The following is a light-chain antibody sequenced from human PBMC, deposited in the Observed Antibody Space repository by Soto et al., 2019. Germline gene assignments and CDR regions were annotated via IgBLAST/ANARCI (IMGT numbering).Light chain of an antibody. CDR3: QNQDT. V-gene: IGKV3-20*01. CDR2: GAS. Sequence: LVLTQSPGTLSLSPGERATLSCRASRSVTSNYLAWYQQRPGQGPRLLIYGASNKATGIPDRFRGSGSGTDFTLTVSRLEPEDFAVYYCQNQDTFGQGTKLEIK. J-gene: IGKJ2*01. CDR1: RSVTSNY.